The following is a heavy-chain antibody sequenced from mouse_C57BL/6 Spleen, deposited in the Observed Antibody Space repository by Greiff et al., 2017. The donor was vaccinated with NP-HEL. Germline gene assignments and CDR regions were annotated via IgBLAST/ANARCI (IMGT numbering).Heavy chain of an antibody. V-gene: IGHV1-64*01. CDR3: ARDGSRGYYFDY. CDR1: GYTFTSYW. D-gene: IGHD1-1*01. CDR2: IHPNSGST. Sequence: VQLQQPGAELVKPGASVKLSCKASGYTFTSYWMHWVKQRPGQGLEWMGMIHPNSGSTNYNEKFKSKATLTKDKSTSTAYMQLSSLKSEDSAIYYCARDGSRGYYFDYWGQGTTLTVSS. J-gene: IGHJ2*01.